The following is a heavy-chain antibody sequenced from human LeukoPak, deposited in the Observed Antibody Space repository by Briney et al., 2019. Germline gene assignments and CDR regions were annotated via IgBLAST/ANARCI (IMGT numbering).Heavy chain of an antibody. V-gene: IGHV3-7*01. CDR2: IKQDGSEK. J-gene: IGHJ4*02. D-gene: IGHD3-22*01. CDR1: GFTFSSYW. Sequence: GGSLRLSCAASGFTFSSYWMSWVRQAPGKGLEWVANIKQDGSEKYYVDSVKGRFTISRDNAKNSLYLQMNSLRAEDTAVYYCARVVSKGDAVFDYWGQGTLVTVSS. CDR3: ARVVSKGDAVFDY.